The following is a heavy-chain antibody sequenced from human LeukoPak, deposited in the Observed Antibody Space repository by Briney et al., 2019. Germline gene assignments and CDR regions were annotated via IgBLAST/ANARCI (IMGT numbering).Heavy chain of an antibody. CDR1: GFTVSSNY. D-gene: IGHD3-3*01. CDR2: IYSGGST. CDR3: AREVHDFWSCSFDS. Sequence: GGSLRLSCAASGFTVSSNYMSWVRQAPGKGLEWVSVIYSGGSTYYADSVKGRFTISRDNSKNTLYLQMSSLRAEDTAVYYCAREVHDFWSCSFDSWGQGTLVTVSS. V-gene: IGHV3-53*01. J-gene: IGHJ4*02.